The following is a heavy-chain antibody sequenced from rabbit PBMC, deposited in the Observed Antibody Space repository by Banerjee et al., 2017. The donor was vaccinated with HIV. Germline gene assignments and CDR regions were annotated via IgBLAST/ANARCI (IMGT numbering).Heavy chain of an antibody. CDR1: GFSLSNKYV. V-gene: IGHV1S40*01. J-gene: IGHJ4*01. Sequence: QSLQESGGGLFQPGGSLALTCKASGFSLSNKYVMCWVRQAPGKGLEWIACINTSTGNTVYASWAKGRFTISKTSSTTVTLQMTSLTAADTATYFCARHYTGSGTFGGNLWGPGTLVTVS. D-gene: IGHD4-2*01. CDR3: ARHYTGSGTFGGNL. CDR2: INTSTGNT.